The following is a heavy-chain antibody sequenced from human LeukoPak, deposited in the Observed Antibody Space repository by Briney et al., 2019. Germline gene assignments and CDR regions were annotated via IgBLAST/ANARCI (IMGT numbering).Heavy chain of an antibody. V-gene: IGHV3-48*03. CDR1: GFTFSSYE. CDR2: ISGSSIDI. CDR3: ARNWRLDY. Sequence: GGSLRPSCAASGFTFSSYEMNWVRQAPGKGLEWVSYISGSSIDIRYSDSVKGRFTISRDNAKNTLYLQMNSLRAGDTAVYYCARNWRLDYWGQGTLVTVSS. D-gene: IGHD1-1*01. J-gene: IGHJ4*02.